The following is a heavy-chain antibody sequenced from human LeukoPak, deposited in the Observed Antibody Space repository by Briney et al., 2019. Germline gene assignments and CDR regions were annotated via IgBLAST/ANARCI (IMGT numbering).Heavy chain of an antibody. D-gene: IGHD1-26*01. CDR1: GYTFTGYY. J-gene: IGHJ4*02. Sequence: ASVKVSCKASGYTFTGYYMHWVRQAPGQGLEWMGWINPNSGGTNYAQKFQGRVTMTSDTSISTAYMDLDRLISDDTAVYFCAREGVGATKNFDYWGQGTLLTVSS. V-gene: IGHV1-2*02. CDR3: AREGVGATKNFDY. CDR2: INPNSGGT.